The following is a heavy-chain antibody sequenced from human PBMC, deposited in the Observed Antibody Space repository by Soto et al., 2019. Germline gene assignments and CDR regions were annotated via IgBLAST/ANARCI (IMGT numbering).Heavy chain of an antibody. V-gene: IGHV1-46*01. CDR3: ARDVGDMSRWHYGMDV. J-gene: IGHJ6*02. CDR1: GYIFTSYY. Sequence: ASVKVSCKASGYIFTSYYMYWVRQAPGQGLEWMGIINPSGGSTSYAQKFQGRVTMTSDTSTSTVYMELSSLRSEDTAVYYCARDVGDMSRWHYGMDVWGQGTMVTGSS. CDR2: INPSGGST. D-gene: IGHD3-9*01.